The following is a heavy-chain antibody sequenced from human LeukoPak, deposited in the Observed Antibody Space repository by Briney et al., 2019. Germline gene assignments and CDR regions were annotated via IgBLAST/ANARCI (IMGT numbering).Heavy chain of an antibody. CDR2: INSEGSSA. CDR1: GFSFSSYW. V-gene: IGHV3-74*01. D-gene: IGHD2-2*01. CDR3: ARTYCSTTSCHDYYFYYMDV. J-gene: IGHJ6*03. Sequence: GGSLRLSCAASGFSFSSYWMHWVRHAPGKGLVWVSRINSEGSSATYADSVRGRFTISRDNAKNTLYLQMNSLRAEDTAVYYCARTYCSTTSCHDYYFYYMDVWGKGTTVSVSS.